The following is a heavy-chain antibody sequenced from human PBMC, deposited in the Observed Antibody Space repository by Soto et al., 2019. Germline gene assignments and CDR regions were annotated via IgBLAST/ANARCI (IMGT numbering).Heavy chain of an antibody. CDR2: IYPGDSDT. Sequence: GESLKISCKGSGYSFTSYWIGWVRQMPGKGLEWMGIIYPGDSDTRYSPSFQGQVTISADKSISTAYLQWSSLKASDTAMYYCARHQDIVVVPASFDYWGQGTLVTVSS. CDR3: ARHQDIVVVPASFDY. V-gene: IGHV5-51*01. CDR1: GYSFTSYW. J-gene: IGHJ4*02. D-gene: IGHD2-2*01.